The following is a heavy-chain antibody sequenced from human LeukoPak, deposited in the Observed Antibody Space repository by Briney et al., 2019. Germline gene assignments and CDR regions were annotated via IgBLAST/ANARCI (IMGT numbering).Heavy chain of an antibody. J-gene: IGHJ4*02. D-gene: IGHD5-18*01. CDR3: TRVIFRGDTSMSAY. CDR1: GFIFGDYA. CDR2: IRSKAYGGTT. V-gene: IGHV3-49*04. Sequence: GGSLRLSCTASGFIFGDYAMSWVRQAPGKGLEWVGFIRSKAYGGTTEYAASVKGRFTISRDDSKSIAYLQMNSLKTEDTAVYYCTRVIFRGDTSMSAYWGQGTLVTVSS.